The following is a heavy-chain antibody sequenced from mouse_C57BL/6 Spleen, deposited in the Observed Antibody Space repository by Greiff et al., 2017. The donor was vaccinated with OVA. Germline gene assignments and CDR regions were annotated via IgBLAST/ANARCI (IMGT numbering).Heavy chain of an antibody. CDR3: ASGYDYDGGGAMDY. D-gene: IGHD2-4*01. V-gene: IGHV1-55*01. Sequence: QVQLQQPGAELVKPGASVKMSCTASGYTFTSYWITWVKQRPGPGLEWIGDIYPGSGSTNYNEKFKSKATLTVDTSSSTAYIPLSSLTSEDSAVYYCASGYDYDGGGAMDYWGQGTSVTVSA. CDR1: GYTFTSYW. CDR2: IYPGSGST. J-gene: IGHJ4*01.